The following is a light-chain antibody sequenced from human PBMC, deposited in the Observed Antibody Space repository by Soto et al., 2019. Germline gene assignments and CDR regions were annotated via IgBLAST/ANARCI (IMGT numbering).Light chain of an antibody. CDR2: EVS. V-gene: IGLV2-14*01. Sequence: QSVLTQPASVSGSPGQSITISCSGTSADVGGYIYVSWYLQYPGKAPKLMIYEVSNRPSGVSNRFSGSKSGNTASLTISGLRAEDEADYYCAAWDDSTKSHVFGTGTKVTVL. J-gene: IGLJ1*01. CDR1: SADVGGYIY. CDR3: AAWDDSTKSHV.